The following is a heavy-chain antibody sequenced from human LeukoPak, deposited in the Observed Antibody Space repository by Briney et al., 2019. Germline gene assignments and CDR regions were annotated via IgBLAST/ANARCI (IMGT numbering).Heavy chain of an antibody. Sequence: GGSLRLSCAASGFTFSSYEMNWVRQAPGKGLEWVSYISSSASTIYYADSVKGRFTISRDNAKNSLYLQMNSLRAEDTAIYYCARDNLDFWSGDHYFDYWGQGTLVTVSS. J-gene: IGHJ4*02. V-gene: IGHV3-48*03. D-gene: IGHD3-3*01. CDR3: ARDNLDFWSGDHYFDY. CDR1: GFTFSSYE. CDR2: ISSSASTI.